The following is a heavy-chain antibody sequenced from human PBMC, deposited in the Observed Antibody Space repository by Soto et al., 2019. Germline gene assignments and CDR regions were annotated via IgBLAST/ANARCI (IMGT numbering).Heavy chain of an antibody. CDR1: GDSVSSNSAA. D-gene: IGHD1-7*01. V-gene: IGHV6-1*01. CDR2: TYYRSRWYN. J-gene: IGHJ6*03. Sequence: QVQLQESGPGLVKPSQTLSLTCAISGDSVSSNSAAWNWIRLSPSRGLEWLARTYYRSRWYNDYAVSVRSRIPDNQDTSKNQFSLQLTSVTPEDTAVYYCAGTTSHQWYYMDVWGKGTTVTVSS. CDR3: AGTTSHQWYYMDV.